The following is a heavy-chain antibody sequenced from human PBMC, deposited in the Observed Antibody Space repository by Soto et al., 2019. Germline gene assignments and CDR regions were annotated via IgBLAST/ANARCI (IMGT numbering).Heavy chain of an antibody. CDR3: ARDGIRYDPPNYYYYYGMDV. J-gene: IGHJ6*02. CDR2: ISYDGSNK. V-gene: IGHV3-30-3*01. CDR1: GFTFSSYA. Sequence: GGSLRLSCAASGFTFSSYAMHWVRQAPGKGLEWVAVISYDGSNKYYADSVKGRFTISRDNSKNTLYLQMNSLRAEDTAVYYCARDGIRYDPPNYYYYYGMDVWGQGTTVTVSS. D-gene: IGHD3-16*01.